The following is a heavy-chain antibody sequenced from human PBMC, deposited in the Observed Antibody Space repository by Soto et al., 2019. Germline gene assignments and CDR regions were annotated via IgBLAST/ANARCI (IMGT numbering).Heavy chain of an antibody. J-gene: IGHJ4*02. CDR3: ARDRKYAEYYFDY. CDR1: GYTFTSYA. D-gene: IGHD2-2*01. V-gene: IGHV1-3*01. Sequence: QVQLVQSGAEVKKPGASVKVSCKASGYTFTSYAMHWVRQAPGHRLEWMGWINAGNGNTKYSQKFQGRVTITRDTSASTAYMELSSLRSEDTAVYYCARDRKYAEYYFDYWGQGTLVTVSS. CDR2: INAGNGNT.